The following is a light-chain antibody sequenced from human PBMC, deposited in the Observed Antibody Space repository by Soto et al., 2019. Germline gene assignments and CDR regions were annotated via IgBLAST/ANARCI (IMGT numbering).Light chain of an antibody. CDR2: GAS. CDR3: HYYDDSPPFP. J-gene: IGKJ3*01. V-gene: IGKV3-20*01. CDR1: QSVSSSY. Sequence: EIVLTQSPGTLSLSPGERATLSCRASQSVSSSYLAWYQQKPGQAPRLLIYGASSRATGIPDRFSGSGSGTDFTLTISRLEPEDFAVYYCHYYDDSPPFPFGPGTRVDI.